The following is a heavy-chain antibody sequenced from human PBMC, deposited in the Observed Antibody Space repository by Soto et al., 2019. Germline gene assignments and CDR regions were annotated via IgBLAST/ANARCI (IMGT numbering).Heavy chain of an antibody. CDR2: NFWDDEK. V-gene: IGHV2-5*02. Sequence: QITLKESGPTLVKPTQTLTLTCTFSGFSHTTSGVGVGWIRQPPGKALEWLAINFWDDEKRYSPSLKSRLNITKDVYKNQVVLSMTNVDPVDTGTYYWALPDPYDSSGYLAFDIWGQGTMVIVSS. CDR3: ALPDPYDSSGYLAFDI. D-gene: IGHD3-22*01. J-gene: IGHJ3*02. CDR1: GFSHTTSGVG.